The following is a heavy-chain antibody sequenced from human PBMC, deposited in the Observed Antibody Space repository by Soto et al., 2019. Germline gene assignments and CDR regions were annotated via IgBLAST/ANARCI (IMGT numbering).Heavy chain of an antibody. D-gene: IGHD2-8*02. Sequence: PSETLSLTCAVYGGSLSGYYWTWIRQPPGTGLEWIGEINHSGSTNYNPSLKSRVTISVDTSKNQFSLKLTSVTAADTAVYYCARDKITGLFDYWGQGTLVTV. CDR2: INHSGST. CDR3: ARDKITGLFDY. CDR1: GGSLSGYY. V-gene: IGHV4-34*01. J-gene: IGHJ4*02.